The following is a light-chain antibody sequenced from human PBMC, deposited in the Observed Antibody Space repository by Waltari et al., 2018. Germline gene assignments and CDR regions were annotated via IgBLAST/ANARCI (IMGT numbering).Light chain of an antibody. Sequence: IEMTQSPATLSVSPGERATLSCRASQSLSGNLAWYQQRPGQGLRLHIYGASTRATGVPARFSGSGSGTEFTLTITSLQSEDFAVYYCQQYNLWPPITFGQGTRLEMK. CDR3: QQYNLWPPIT. CDR1: QSLSGN. V-gene: IGKV3-15*01. CDR2: GAS. J-gene: IGKJ5*01.